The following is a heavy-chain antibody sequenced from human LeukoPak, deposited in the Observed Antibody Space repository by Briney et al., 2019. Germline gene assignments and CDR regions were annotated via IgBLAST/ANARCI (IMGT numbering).Heavy chain of an antibody. CDR3: AHRLVGLDSCDY. CDR1: GFSLTTSGVS. D-gene: IGHD3/OR15-3a*01. CDR2: IYWDDDK. Sequence: SGPTLVKPTQTLTLTCTFSGFSLTTSGVSVGWIRQSPGKALEWLALIYWDDDKRYSPSLKNRLIITKDTSKNQVVLIMTNMDPVDTATYYCAHRLVGLDSCDYWGQGTLVTVSS. J-gene: IGHJ4*02. V-gene: IGHV2-5*02.